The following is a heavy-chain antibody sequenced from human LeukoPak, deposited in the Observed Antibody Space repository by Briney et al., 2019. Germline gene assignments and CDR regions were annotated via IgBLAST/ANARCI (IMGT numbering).Heavy chain of an antibody. CDR3: AKDAEGPLDY. CDR1: GFTFSRYG. Sequence: GGSLRLSCAASGFTFSRYGIHWVRQAPGKGLEWVAVISHDGSNNYYADSVKGRFTISRDNSKNTLYLQMISLRAEDTAVYYCAKDAEGPLDYWGQGTLVTVSS. V-gene: IGHV3-30*18. CDR2: ISHDGSNN. J-gene: IGHJ4*02. D-gene: IGHD1-14*01.